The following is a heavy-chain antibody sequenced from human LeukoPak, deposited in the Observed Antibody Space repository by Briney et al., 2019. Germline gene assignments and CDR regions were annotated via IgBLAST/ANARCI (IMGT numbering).Heavy chain of an antibody. CDR2: IHWNGGST. J-gene: IGHJ4*02. D-gene: IGHD1-26*01. V-gene: IGHV3-20*04. Sequence: GGSLRLSCAASGFTFDDYGMSWVRQAPGKGLEWVAGIHWNGGSTGYVDSVKGRFTISRDNAKSSLYLQMNSLRAEDTAVYYCARITLWELLYFDYWGQGTLVTVSS. CDR1: GFTFDDYG. CDR3: ARITLWELLYFDY.